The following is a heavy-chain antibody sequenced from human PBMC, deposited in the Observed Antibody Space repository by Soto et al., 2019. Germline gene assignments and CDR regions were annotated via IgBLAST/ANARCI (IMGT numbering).Heavy chain of an antibody. CDR2: IYHTGNT. Sequence: SETLSLTCTVSGGSISDDSYWSFLRQTPGKGLEWIGYIYHTGNTYYNPSLRSRVSISVDKSKSQFSLKLISVTAADTAVYFCARDEYQLLSSVSWFDSWGQGTLVTVSS. CDR1: GGSISDDSY. CDR3: ARDEYQLLSSVSWFDS. V-gene: IGHV4-30-4*01. D-gene: IGHD2-2*01. J-gene: IGHJ5*01.